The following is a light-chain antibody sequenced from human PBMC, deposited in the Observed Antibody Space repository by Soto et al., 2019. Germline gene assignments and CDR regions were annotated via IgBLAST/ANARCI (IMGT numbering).Light chain of an antibody. Sequence: QTVVTQEPSLTVSPGGTVTLTCASSTGVITSGNYPNWFQQKPGQPPRALIYSTSIKHSWTPARFSGSLLGGKAALTLSGVQPEDEADYYCLLYLGGHLRGSGGGTKLTVL. J-gene: IGLJ3*02. CDR2: STS. CDR1: TGVITSGNY. CDR3: LLYLGGHLRG. V-gene: IGLV7-43*01.